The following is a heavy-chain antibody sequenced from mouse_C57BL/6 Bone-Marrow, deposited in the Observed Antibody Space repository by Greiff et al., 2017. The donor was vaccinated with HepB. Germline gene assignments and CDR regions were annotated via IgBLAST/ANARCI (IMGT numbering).Heavy chain of an antibody. J-gene: IGHJ4*01. CDR2: INPSSGYT. CDR1: GYTFTSYW. V-gene: IGHV1-7*01. CDR3: ARWDSTYAMDY. D-gene: IGHD2-5*01. Sequence: QVHVKQSGAELAKPGASVKLSCKASGYTFTSYWMHWVNQRPGQGLEWIGYINPSSGYTKYNQKFKDKATLTADKSSSTAYMQLSSLTYEDSAVYYCARWDSTYAMDYWGQGTSVTVSS.